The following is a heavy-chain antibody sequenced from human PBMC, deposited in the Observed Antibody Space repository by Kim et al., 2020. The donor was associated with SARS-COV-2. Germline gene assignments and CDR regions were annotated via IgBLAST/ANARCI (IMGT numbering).Heavy chain of an antibody. CDR3: AINFS. V-gene: IGHV4-34*01. CDR1: GGSSSGYY. J-gene: IGHJ5*01. Sequence: SETLSLTCAVYGGSSSGYYWSWIRQSPGKGLEWIGEINDSGTINYNPSLESRVTISVDMSKNQLSLKLTSVTAADTAIYYYAINFSWGHGTLVPVSS. CDR2: INDSGTI.